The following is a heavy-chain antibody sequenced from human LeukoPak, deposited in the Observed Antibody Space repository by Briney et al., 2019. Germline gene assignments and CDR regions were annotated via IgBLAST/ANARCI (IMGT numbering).Heavy chain of an antibody. V-gene: IGHV4-31*03. Sequence: PSETLSLTCTVSGGSISSGGYYWRWIRQHPGKGLEWIGYIYYSGSTYYNPSLKSRVTISVDTSKNQFSLKLSSVTAADTAVYYCARGDPGYSGYYFDYWGQGTLVTVSS. J-gene: IGHJ4*02. CDR3: ARGDPGYSGYYFDY. D-gene: IGHD5-12*01. CDR1: GGSISSGGYY. CDR2: IYYSGST.